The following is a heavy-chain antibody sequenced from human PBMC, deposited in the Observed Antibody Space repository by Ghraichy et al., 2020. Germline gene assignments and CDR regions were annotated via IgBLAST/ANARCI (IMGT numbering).Heavy chain of an antibody. J-gene: IGHJ4*02. Sequence: SETLSLTCTVSGGSVGSGTFYWSWIRQSPGKGLEWIGYYYNTGNINYNPSLKSRVTISVDTSKNQFSLKLSPVTAGDTARYYCARVSSRGAGFDYWGQGTLVAVSS. CDR3: ARVSSRGAGFDY. CDR1: GGSVGSGTFY. D-gene: IGHD6-13*01. V-gene: IGHV4-61*01. CDR2: YYNTGNI.